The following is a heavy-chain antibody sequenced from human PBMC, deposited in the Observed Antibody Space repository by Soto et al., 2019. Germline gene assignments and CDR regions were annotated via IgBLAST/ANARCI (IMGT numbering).Heavy chain of an antibody. V-gene: IGHV3-21*01. CDR2: ISSSSSYI. CDR3: ARDAITMIVVNFDY. CDR1: GFNFGSYS. J-gene: IGHJ4*02. Sequence: GGSLRLSCAASGFNFGSYSMNWVRQAPGKGLEWVSSISSSSSYIYYADSVKGRFTISRDNAKNSLYLQMNSLRAEDTAVYYCARDAITMIVVNFDYWGQGTLVTVSS. D-gene: IGHD3-22*01.